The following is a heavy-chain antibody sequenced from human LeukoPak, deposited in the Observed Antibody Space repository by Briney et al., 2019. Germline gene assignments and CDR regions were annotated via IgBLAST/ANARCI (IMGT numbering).Heavy chain of an antibody. V-gene: IGHV3-23*01. CDR3: AKGISGYYDSSAYDY. CDR1: GFTFSSYA. CDR2: ISGTGGST. D-gene: IGHD3-22*01. Sequence: PGGSLRLSCAASGFTFSSYALSWVRLPPGKGLEWVSSISGTGGSTYYADSVKGRFTISRDNSKNTLYLQMNSLRAEDTAVYYCAKGISGYYDSSAYDYWGQGTLVTVSS. J-gene: IGHJ4*02.